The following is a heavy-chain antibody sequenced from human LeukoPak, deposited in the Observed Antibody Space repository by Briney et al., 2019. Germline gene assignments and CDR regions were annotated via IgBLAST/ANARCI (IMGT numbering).Heavy chain of an antibody. CDR3: ASGPHGRFDP. CDR1: GGSFSGYY. Sequence: SETLSLTCAVYGGSFSGYYWSWIRQPPGKGLEWIGEINHSGSTNYNPSLKSRVTISVDTSKNQFSLKLSSVTAADTAVYYCASGPHGRFDPWGQGTLVTVSS. V-gene: IGHV4-34*01. J-gene: IGHJ5*02. CDR2: INHSGST. D-gene: IGHD1-26*01.